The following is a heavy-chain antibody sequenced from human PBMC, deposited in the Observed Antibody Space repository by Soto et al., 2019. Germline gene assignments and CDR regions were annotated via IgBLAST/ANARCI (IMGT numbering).Heavy chain of an antibody. V-gene: IGHV1-2*02. J-gene: IGHJ6*02. Sequence: ASVKVSCKASGYTFTGYYMHWVRQAPGQGLEWMGWINPNSGGTNYAQKFEGRVTMTRDTSISTAYMELSRLRSDDTAVYYCARDLYCSSTSCYADYGMDVWGQGTTVTVSS. CDR3: ARDLYCSSTSCYADYGMDV. CDR1: GYTFTGYY. D-gene: IGHD2-2*01. CDR2: INPNSGGT.